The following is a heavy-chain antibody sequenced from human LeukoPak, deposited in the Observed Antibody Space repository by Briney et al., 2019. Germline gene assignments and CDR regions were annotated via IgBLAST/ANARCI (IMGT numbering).Heavy chain of an antibody. Sequence: ASVKVSCKASGYTFTSYAITWVRQAPGQGLEWVGWISAYNGITNYEQKFQGRVTMTTDTSTSTAYMELRTLTSDDTAVYYCARVVRRCADYWGQGTLVTVSS. CDR1: GYTFTSYA. D-gene: IGHD6-6*01. CDR2: ISAYNGIT. J-gene: IGHJ4*02. CDR3: ARVVRRCADY. V-gene: IGHV1-18*01.